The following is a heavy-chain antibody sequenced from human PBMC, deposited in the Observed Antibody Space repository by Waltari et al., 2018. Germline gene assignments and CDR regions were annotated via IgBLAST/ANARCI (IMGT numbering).Heavy chain of an antibody. V-gene: IGHV3-30-3*01. J-gene: IGHJ5*02. Sequence: QVQLVESGGGVVQPGRSLRLSCAASGFTFSSYAMHWVRQAPGKGLEWVAVISYDGSNKYYADSVKVRFTISRDNSKNTLYLQMDSLRTEDTAVYYCARAPYGTTSGWFDPWGQGTLVTVSS. CDR2: ISYDGSNK. D-gene: IGHD1-1*01. CDR3: ARAPYGTTSGWFDP. CDR1: GFTFSSYA.